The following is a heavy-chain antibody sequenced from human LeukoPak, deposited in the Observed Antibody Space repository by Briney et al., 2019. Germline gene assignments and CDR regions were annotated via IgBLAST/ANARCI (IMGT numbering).Heavy chain of an antibody. CDR3: AKGQELDDGVFDS. CDR2: ISGSGGST. V-gene: IGHV3-23*01. Sequence: GGSLRPSCAASGFTFGNYAMSWVRQAPGKGLEWLSVISGSGGSTYYADSVKGRFTISRDNSKNTLYLQMNSLRVEDTAIYYCAKGQELDDGVFDSWGQGTLVTVSS. J-gene: IGHJ4*02. CDR1: GFTFGNYA. D-gene: IGHD1-1*01.